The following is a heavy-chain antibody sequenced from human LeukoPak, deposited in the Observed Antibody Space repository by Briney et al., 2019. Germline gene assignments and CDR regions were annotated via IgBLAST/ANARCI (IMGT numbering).Heavy chain of an antibody. D-gene: IGHD3-10*01. CDR1: GFTFSSYA. V-gene: IGHV3-30-3*01. J-gene: IGHJ5*02. Sequence: PGRSLRLSCAASGFTFSSYAMHWVRQAPGKGLEWVAVISYDGSNKYYADSVKGRFTISRDNSKNTLYLQMNSLRAEDTAVYYCAKVTRSGVDPWGQGTLVTVSS. CDR3: AKVTRSGVDP. CDR2: ISYDGSNK.